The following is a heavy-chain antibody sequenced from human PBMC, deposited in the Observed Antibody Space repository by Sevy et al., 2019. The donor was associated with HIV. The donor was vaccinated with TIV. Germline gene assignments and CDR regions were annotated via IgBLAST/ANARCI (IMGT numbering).Heavy chain of an antibody. CDR1: GGSFSGYY. V-gene: IGHV4-34*01. CDR3: ARITMIQYYYFDY. CDR2: INHSGST. Sequence: SETLSLTCAVYGGSFSGYYWSWNRQPPGKGLEWIGEINHSGSTNYNPSLKSRVTISVDTSKNQFSLKLSSVTAADTAVYYCARITMIQYYYFDYWGQGTLVTVSS. J-gene: IGHJ4*02. D-gene: IGHD3-22*01.